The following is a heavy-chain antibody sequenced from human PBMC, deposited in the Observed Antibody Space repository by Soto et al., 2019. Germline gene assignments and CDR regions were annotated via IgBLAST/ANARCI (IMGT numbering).Heavy chain of an antibody. CDR1: GITYNTSA. Sequence: QVQLVQSGAEIKKPGASVKLSCKASGITYNTSAIHWVRQAPGQGLECMGWINAGNGDIRYSQNFKGRVTLTRDTSASKVYMDLGSLKSEDTGVYYCARAISGYVTWGQGTLVTVSS. D-gene: IGHD5-12*01. CDR2: INAGNGDI. V-gene: IGHV1-3*01. J-gene: IGHJ4*02. CDR3: ARAISGYVT.